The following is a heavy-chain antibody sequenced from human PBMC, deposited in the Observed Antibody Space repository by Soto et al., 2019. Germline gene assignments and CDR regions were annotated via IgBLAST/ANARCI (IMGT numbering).Heavy chain of an antibody. CDR2: MIPIFGTA. CDR1: GGPFSSYA. J-gene: IGHJ6*01. V-gene: IGHV1-69*13. CDR3: ALSDPGDYYGMDV. Sequence: GGSVKVCFKASGGPFSSYAISLVRQAPGQGLEWMGGMIPIFGTANYAQKFQGRVTITADESTSTAYMELSSLRSEDTAVYYCALSDPGDYYGMDVWGQGTTVTVSS. D-gene: IGHD2-21*02.